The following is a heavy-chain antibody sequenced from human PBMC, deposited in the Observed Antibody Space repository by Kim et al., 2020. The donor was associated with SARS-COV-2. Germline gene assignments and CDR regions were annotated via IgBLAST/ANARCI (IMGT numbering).Heavy chain of an antibody. J-gene: IGHJ4*02. V-gene: IGHV4-31*02. D-gene: IGHD6-6*01. Sequence: YYNPSLKGRFTISIDTAKSQFSLKLSSGTAADTAVYYCARAWQSSSPGDYWGQGTLVTVSS. CDR3: ARAWQSSSPGDY.